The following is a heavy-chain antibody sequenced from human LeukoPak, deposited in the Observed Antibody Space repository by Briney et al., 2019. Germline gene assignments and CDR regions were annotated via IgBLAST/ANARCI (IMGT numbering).Heavy chain of an antibody. J-gene: IGHJ3*02. CDR1: GGSISSYY. CDR3: ARDDSSGYAFDI. CDR2: IYHTGNT. D-gene: IGHD3-22*01. V-gene: IGHV4-59*12. Sequence: ASETLSLTCTVSGGSISSYYWSWLRQPPGKGLEWIGYIYHTGNTYYNPSLKSRVTISVDRSKNQFSLKLTSVTAADTAVYYCARDDSSGYAFDIWGQGTLVTVSS.